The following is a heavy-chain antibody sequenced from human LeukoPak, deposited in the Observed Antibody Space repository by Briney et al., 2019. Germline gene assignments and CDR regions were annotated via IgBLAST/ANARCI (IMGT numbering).Heavy chain of an antibody. CDR2: ISYDGSNK. J-gene: IGHJ4*02. V-gene: IGHV3-30*04. CDR1: GFTFSSYA. Sequence: RGVSLRLSCAASGFTFSSYAMHWVRQAPGKGLEWVAVISYDGSNKYYADSVRGRFTIPRDNSKNTLYLQMNSLRAEDTAVYYCARDLSEMATIGYFDYWGQGTLVTVSS. CDR3: ARDLSEMATIGYFDY. D-gene: IGHD5-24*01.